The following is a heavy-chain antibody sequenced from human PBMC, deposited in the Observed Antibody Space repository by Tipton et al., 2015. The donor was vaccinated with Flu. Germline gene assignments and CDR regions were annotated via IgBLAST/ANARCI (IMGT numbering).Heavy chain of an antibody. CDR2: ISGNGENT. CDR1: GFAFSSYE. D-gene: IGHD2-15*01. J-gene: IGHJ4*02. V-gene: IGHV3-23*01. Sequence: GSLRLSCAASGFAFSSYEVHWVRQAPGKGLEWVSAISGNGENTYYADSVKGRFTISRDNSKNTLYLQMGSLRGDDTARYYCAKDDGLVEEKSDYWGQGTLVTVSS. CDR3: AKDDGLVEEKSDY.